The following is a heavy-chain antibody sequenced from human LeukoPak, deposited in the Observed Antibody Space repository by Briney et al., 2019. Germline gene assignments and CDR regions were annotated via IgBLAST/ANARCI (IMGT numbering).Heavy chain of an antibody. D-gene: IGHD1-26*01. Sequence: PGGSLRLSWAASGLTFDDYAMHWVRQAPGKGLEWVSLISGDSGSTFYADSVKGRFTISRDNSRNSLYLQMNSLRSEDTALYYCAKAGSGIVTGDSWGQGTLVTVSS. CDR3: AKAGSGIVTGDS. CDR2: ISGDSGST. V-gene: IGHV3-43*02. CDR1: GLTFDDYA. J-gene: IGHJ4*02.